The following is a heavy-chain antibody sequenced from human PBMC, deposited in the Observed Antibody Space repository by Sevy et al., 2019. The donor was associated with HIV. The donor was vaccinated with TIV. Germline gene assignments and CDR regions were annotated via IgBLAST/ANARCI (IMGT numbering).Heavy chain of an antibody. CDR1: GFTFSSYS. Sequence: GGSLRLSCAASGFTFSSYSMNWVRQAPGKGLEWVSYISSSSSTIYYADSVKGRFTISRDNAKNSLYLQMNSLRDEDTAVYYCVRETSGIAARYGMDVWGQGTTVTVSS. V-gene: IGHV3-48*02. CDR2: ISSSSSTI. D-gene: IGHD6-6*01. CDR3: VRETSGIAARYGMDV. J-gene: IGHJ6*02.